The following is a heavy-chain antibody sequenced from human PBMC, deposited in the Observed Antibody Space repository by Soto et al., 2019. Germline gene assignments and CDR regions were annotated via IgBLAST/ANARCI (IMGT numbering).Heavy chain of an antibody. V-gene: IGHV3-23*01. CDR3: AKGRGGSGSLTPRVEF. D-gene: IGHD3-10*01. CDR2: ISGGGDTR. J-gene: IGHJ4*02. Sequence: EVQLLESGGGLVQPGGSLRLSCAASGFTFNNYAITWVRQAPGKGLEWVSAISGGGDTRSYADSVKGRFTVSRDGSKNTLYLQMSSLRAEDTALYYCAKGRGGSGSLTPRVEFWGQGTLVTVSS. CDR1: GFTFNNYA.